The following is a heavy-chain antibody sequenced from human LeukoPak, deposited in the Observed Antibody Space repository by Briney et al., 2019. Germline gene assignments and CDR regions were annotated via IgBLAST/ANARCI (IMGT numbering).Heavy chain of an antibody. V-gene: IGHV3-23*01. CDR2: ISGSGGST. Sequence: GGSLRLSCAASGFTFSSYAMSWVRQAPGKGLEWVSAISGSGGSTYYADSVKGRFTISRDNSKNTLYLQMNSLRAEDTAVYYCARDLFLYSSDSSGFWPLDYWGQGSLVTVSS. CDR1: GFTFSSYA. J-gene: IGHJ4*02. D-gene: IGHD3-22*01. CDR3: ARDLFLYSSDSSGFWPLDY.